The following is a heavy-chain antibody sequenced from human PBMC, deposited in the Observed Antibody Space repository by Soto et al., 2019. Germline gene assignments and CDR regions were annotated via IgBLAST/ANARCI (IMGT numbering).Heavy chain of an antibody. CDR2: IYYTGST. Sequence: SETLSLTCTVSGSSVNSGDYYWTWIRQPPGKGLEWIGYIYYTGSTYYNPSLKSRVTISVDTSKNQFSLKLSSVTAADTAVYYCARAKGDYWGQGTLVTVSS. CDR3: ARAKGDY. J-gene: IGHJ4*02. CDR1: GSSVNSGDYY. V-gene: IGHV4-30-4*01.